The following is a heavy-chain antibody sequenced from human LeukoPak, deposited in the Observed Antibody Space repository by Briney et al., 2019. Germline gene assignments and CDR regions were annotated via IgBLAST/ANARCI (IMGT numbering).Heavy chain of an antibody. CDR2: IYHSGST. D-gene: IGHD3-22*01. J-gene: IGHJ4*02. Sequence: SETLSLTCTVSGYSISSGYYWGWIRQPPGKGLEWIGSIYHSGSTYYNPSLKSRVTISVDTSKNQFSLKLSSVTAADTAVYYCARSSGYKDFDYWGQGTLVTVSS. CDR3: ARSSGYKDFDY. CDR1: GYSISSGYY. V-gene: IGHV4-38-2*02.